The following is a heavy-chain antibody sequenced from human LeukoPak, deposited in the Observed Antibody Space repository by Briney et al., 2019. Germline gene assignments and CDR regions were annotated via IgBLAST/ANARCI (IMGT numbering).Heavy chain of an antibody. CDR2: SNAGNGNT. CDR1: GYTFTGYY. CDR3: ARGAYSSSWYEYYYYYGMDV. Sequence: ASVKVSCKASGYTFTGYYMHWVRQAPGQRLEWMGWSNAGNGNTKYSQEFQGRVTITRDTSASTAYMELSSLRSEDTAVYYCARGAYSSSWYEYYYYYGMDVWGQGTTVTVSS. D-gene: IGHD6-13*01. J-gene: IGHJ6*02. V-gene: IGHV1-3*02.